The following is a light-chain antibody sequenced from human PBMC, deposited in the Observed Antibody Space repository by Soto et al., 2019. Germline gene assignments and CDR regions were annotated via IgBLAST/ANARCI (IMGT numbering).Light chain of an antibody. Sequence: QSALTQPASVSGSPGQSITISCTGTSSDVGGYNFVSWYQQYPGKAPKLMIHDVTSRPSGVSNRFSGSKSGTTASLTISGLQAEDEADYYCCSYASSTSVIFGTGTKVTVL. CDR1: SSDVGGYNF. CDR2: DVT. CDR3: CSYASSTSVI. V-gene: IGLV2-14*01. J-gene: IGLJ1*01.